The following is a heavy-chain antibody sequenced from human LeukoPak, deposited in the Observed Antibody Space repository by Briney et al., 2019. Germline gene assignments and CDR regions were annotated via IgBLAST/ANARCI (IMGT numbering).Heavy chain of an antibody. J-gene: IGHJ6*01. V-gene: IGHV3-48*03. CDR2: ISSSGSTI. CDR1: GFTFSSYE. Sequence: GGSLRLSCAASGFTFSSYEMNWVRQAPGKGLEWVSYISSSGSTIYYADSVRGRFTISRDNTKNSLYLKMNSLRAEDTAVYYCAELGITMIGGVWGKGTTVTISS. D-gene: IGHD3-10*02. CDR3: AELGITMIGGV.